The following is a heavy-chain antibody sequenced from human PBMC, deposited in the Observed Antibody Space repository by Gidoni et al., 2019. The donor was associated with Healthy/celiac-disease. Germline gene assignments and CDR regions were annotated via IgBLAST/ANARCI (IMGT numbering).Heavy chain of an antibody. CDR2: ISGSGGST. Sequence: EVQLLESGGGLVQPGGSLRLSCAASGFTFSSYAMSWVRQAPGKGLEWVSAISGSGGSTYYADSVKGRFTISRDNSKNTLYLQMNSLRAEDTAVYYCAKDRRQTYYDILTGYSLGYWGQGTLVTVSS. CDR1: GFTFSSYA. V-gene: IGHV3-23*01. J-gene: IGHJ4*02. CDR3: AKDRRQTYYDILTGYSLGY. D-gene: IGHD3-9*01.